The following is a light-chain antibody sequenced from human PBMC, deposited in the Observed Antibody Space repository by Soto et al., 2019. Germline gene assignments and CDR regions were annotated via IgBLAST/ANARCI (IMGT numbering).Light chain of an antibody. J-gene: IGKJ2*01. Sequence: GDRVTITCRASQSIVTWLAWYQQKPGKAPKLLIYEASNLESGVPSRFSGTGSGTEFTLTISSLQPDDSAAYYCQQFNSSPFTFGQGTKVEIK. CDR2: EAS. CDR1: QSIVTW. CDR3: QQFNSSPFT. V-gene: IGKV1-5*03.